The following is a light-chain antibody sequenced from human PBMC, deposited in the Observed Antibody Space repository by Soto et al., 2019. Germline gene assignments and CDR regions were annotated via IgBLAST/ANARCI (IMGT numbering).Light chain of an antibody. J-gene: IGLJ1*01. CDR2: YDS. CDR1: NIGIKS. V-gene: IGLV3-21*04. CDR3: QVWDSSSHDV. Sequence: SYELTQPPSVSVAPGKTARITCGGNNIGIKSVHWYQQKPGQAPVLVIYYDSDRPSGIPERFSGSNSGNTATLTISRVEAGDDADYYCQVWDSSSHDVFGTGTKVTVL.